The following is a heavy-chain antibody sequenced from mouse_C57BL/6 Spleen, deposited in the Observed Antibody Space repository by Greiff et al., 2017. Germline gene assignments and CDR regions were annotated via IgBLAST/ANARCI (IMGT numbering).Heavy chain of an antibody. CDR3: ARSAQATFGDY. V-gene: IGHV1-59*01. J-gene: IGHJ4*01. Sequence: QVQLQQPGAELVRPGTSVKLSCKASGYTFTSYWMHWVKQRPGQGLEWIGVIDPSDSYTNYNQKFKGKATLTVDTSSSTAYMQLSSLTSEDSAVYYCARSAQATFGDYWGQGTSVTVSS. D-gene: IGHD3-2*02. CDR2: IDPSDSYT. CDR1: GYTFTSYW.